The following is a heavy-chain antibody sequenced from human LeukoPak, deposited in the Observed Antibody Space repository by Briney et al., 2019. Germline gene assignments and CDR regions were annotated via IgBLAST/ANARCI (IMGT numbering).Heavy chain of an antibody. CDR3: AKGGGSGWYWYFDV. CDR2: ISSSSSYI. D-gene: IGHD6-19*01. Sequence: GGSLRLSCAASGFTFSSYSMNWVRQAPGKGLEWVSSISSSSSYIYYADSVKGRFTISRDNAKNSLYLQMNSLRADDTAVYYCAKGGGSGWYWYFDVWGRGALVTVSS. J-gene: IGHJ2*01. CDR1: GFTFSSYS. V-gene: IGHV3-21*04.